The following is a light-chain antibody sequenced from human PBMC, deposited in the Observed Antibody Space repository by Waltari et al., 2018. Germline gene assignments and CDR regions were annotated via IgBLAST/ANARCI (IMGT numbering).Light chain of an antibody. CDR2: KAS. J-gene: IGKJ2*01. CDR3: QQYRSYPFT. V-gene: IGKV1-5*03. Sequence: DIQMTQSPSTLSASVGDRVTITCRASESLNGCLAWHQQKPGKAPKLLIYKASNLESGVPSRFSGSGSGTEFTLTIGSLQPDDFATYYCQQYRSYPFTFGQGTKLEIK. CDR1: ESLNGC.